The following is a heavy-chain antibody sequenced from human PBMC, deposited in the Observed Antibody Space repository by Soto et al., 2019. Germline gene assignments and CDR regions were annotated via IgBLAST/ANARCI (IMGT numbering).Heavy chain of an antibody. Sequence: ASVKVSCKASGYTFTSYYMHWVRQAPGQGLEWMGIINPSGGSTSYAQKFQGRVTMTRDTSTSTVYMELSSLRSEDTAVYYCARAPRIAVAGRYYYYGMDVWGQGXTVT. J-gene: IGHJ6*02. D-gene: IGHD6-19*01. CDR3: ARAPRIAVAGRYYYYGMDV. CDR1: GYTFTSYY. V-gene: IGHV1-46*01. CDR2: INPSGGST.